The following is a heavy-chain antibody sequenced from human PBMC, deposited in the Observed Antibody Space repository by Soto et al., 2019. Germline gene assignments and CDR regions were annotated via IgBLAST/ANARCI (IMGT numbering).Heavy chain of an antibody. V-gene: IGHV4-38-2*01. D-gene: IGHD3-10*01. CDR2: IYHSGST. J-gene: IGHJ6*02. CDR1: GYSISSGYY. CDR3: ASGETDYYGMDV. Sequence: SETLSLTCAVSGYSISSGYYWGWIRQPPGKGLEWIGSIYHSGSTYYNPSLKSRVTISVDTSKNHFSLKLSSVTAADTAVYYCASGETDYYGMDVWGQGTTVTVSS.